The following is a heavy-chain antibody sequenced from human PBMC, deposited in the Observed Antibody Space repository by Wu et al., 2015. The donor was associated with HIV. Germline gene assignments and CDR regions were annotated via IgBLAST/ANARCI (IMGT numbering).Heavy chain of an antibody. CDR1: GYTFTTYD. J-gene: IGHJ6*02. D-gene: IGHD2-15*01. V-gene: IGHV1-8*01. Sequence: QVQLVQSGAEVKKPGASVKVSCKASGYTFTTYDINWVRQAAGQGLEWMGWMNPNNGDTGFAQNFQGRVTLTRDTSIDTAYMEVTSLRSEDTAVYYCARTSPLYCSGARAYGWVCYGSGRRGDQGTTVHRL. CDR2: MNPNNGDT. CDR3: ARTSPLYCSGARAYGWVCYGSGRR.